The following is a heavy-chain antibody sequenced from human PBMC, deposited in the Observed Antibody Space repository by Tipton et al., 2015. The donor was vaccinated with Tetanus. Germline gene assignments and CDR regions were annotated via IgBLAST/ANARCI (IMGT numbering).Heavy chain of an antibody. D-gene: IGHD2-2*01. J-gene: IGHJ5*02. CDR1: GYTFTSYY. CDR3: ARGIGNYCSRPSRYNDGRANRFAP. V-gene: IGHV1-46*01. Sequence: MQLVQSGAEVKKPGASVKVSCKASGYTFTSYYMHWVRQAPGQGLEWIAMINPSGGSTRYAQKFQGRVTMTRDTYTSTVYRERSRPRSEDTAVYSCARGIGNYCSRPSRYNDGRANRFAPCAQGTLVTVSS. CDR2: INPSGGST.